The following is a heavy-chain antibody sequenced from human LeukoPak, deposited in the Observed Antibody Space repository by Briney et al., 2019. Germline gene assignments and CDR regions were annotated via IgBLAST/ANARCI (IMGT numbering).Heavy chain of an antibody. CDR3: ARDRYSSSWYDY. D-gene: IGHD6-13*01. V-gene: IGHV4-4*07. J-gene: IGHJ4*02. Sequence: IXXPXXXXXXWIGRIYTSGSTNYNPSLKSRVTMSVDTSKNQFSLKLSSVTAADTAVYYCARDRYSSSWYDYWGQGTLVTVSS. CDR2: IYTSGST.